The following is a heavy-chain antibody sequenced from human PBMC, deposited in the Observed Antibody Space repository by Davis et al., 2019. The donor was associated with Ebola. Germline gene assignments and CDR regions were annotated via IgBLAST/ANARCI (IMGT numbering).Heavy chain of an antibody. CDR3: ARRMLRYFDRLGFGY. Sequence: MPSETLSLTCTVSGGSISSGDYYWSWIRQPPGKGLEWIGEINHSGSTNYNPSLKSRVTISVDTSKNQFSLKLSSVTAADTAVYYCARRMLRYFDRLGFGYWGQGTLVTVSS. J-gene: IGHJ4*02. CDR2: INHSGST. CDR1: GGSISSGDYY. V-gene: IGHV4-39*07. D-gene: IGHD3-9*01.